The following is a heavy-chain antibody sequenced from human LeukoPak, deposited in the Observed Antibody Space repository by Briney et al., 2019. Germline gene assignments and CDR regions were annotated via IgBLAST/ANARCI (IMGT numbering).Heavy chain of an antibody. CDR2: ISSSSSYI. V-gene: IGHV3-21*01. J-gene: IGHJ4*02. CDR3: ARARSGYDFDY. D-gene: IGHD5-12*01. Sequence: GGSLRLSCAASGFTFSSYSMNWVRQAPAKGLEWVSSISSSSSYIYYADSVKGRFTISRDNAKNSLYLQMNSLRAEDTAVYYCARARSGYDFDYWGQGTLVTVSS. CDR1: GFTFSSYS.